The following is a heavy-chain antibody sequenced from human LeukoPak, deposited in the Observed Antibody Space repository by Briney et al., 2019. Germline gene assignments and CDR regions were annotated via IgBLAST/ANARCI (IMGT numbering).Heavy chain of an antibody. CDR3: AIMHGYYDGSGYWVQ. J-gene: IGHJ1*01. V-gene: IGHV3-23*01. CDR2: ITPNADRT. Sequence: GGSPRLSCAASGFTFGSYGMSWVRQAPGKGLEWVSFITPNADRTSYADSVEGRFTISRDNPRNTLYMQMNSLRDEDTALYYCAIMHGYYDGSGYWVQWGQGTLVTVSS. D-gene: IGHD3-22*01. CDR1: GFTFGSYG.